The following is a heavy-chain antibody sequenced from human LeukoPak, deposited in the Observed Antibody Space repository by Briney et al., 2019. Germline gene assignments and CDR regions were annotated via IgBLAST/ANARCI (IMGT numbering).Heavy chain of an antibody. CDR2: ISWDGGST. Sequence: GGSLRLSCAASGFTFDDYTMHWVRQAPGKGLEWVSLISWDGGSTYYADSVKGRFTISRDNSKNSLYLQMNSLRTEDAALYYCAKDDGGGSCHHWGQGTLVTVSS. CDR1: GFTFDDYT. D-gene: IGHD2-15*01. CDR3: AKDDGGGSCHH. V-gene: IGHV3-43*01. J-gene: IGHJ1*01.